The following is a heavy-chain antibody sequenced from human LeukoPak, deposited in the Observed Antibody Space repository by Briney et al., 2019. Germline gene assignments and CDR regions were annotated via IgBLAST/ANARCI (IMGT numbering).Heavy chain of an antibody. V-gene: IGHV1-46*01. J-gene: IGHJ4*02. Sequence: ASVKVSCKASGYTFTSYYMHWVRQAPGQGLEWMGIINPSGGSTSYAQKFQGRVTMTRDTSTSTVYMELSSLRSEDTAVYYCARAQQEAYYDFWSGDIPQGKSNFDYWGQGTLVTVSS. D-gene: IGHD3-3*01. CDR1: GYTFTSYY. CDR2: INPSGGST. CDR3: ARAQQEAYYDFWSGDIPQGKSNFDY.